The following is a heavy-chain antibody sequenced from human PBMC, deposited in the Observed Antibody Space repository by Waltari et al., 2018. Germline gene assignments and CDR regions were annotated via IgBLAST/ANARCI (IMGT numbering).Heavy chain of an antibody. CDR2: MKPDGSEK. D-gene: IGHD3-16*01. CDR1: GFTFSDHW. V-gene: IGHV3-7*01. J-gene: IGHJ4*02. Sequence: EVQLVESGGGLVQPGGSLRLSCVASGFTFSDHWMSWVRQGPGKGLEWVANMKPDGSEKYYVDSVKGRFTISRDNAKNSLYLQMNSLRVEDTAIYYCARDHWGPGDYWGQGTLVTVS. CDR3: ARDHWGPGDY.